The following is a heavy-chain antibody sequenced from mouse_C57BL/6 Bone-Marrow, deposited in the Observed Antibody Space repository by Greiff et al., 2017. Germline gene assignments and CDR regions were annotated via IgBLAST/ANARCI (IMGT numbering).Heavy chain of an antibody. Sequence: QVQLKESGAELVRPGASVKLSCKASGYTFTDYYINWVKQRPGQGLEWIARIYPGSGNTNYNEKFKGKATLTAEKSSSTAYMQLSSLTSEDSAVCLCGLGGWTAYWGQGTLVTVSA. V-gene: IGHV1-76*01. CDR1: GYTFTDYY. J-gene: IGHJ3*01. D-gene: IGHD4-1*01. CDR3: GLGGWTAY. CDR2: IYPGSGNT.